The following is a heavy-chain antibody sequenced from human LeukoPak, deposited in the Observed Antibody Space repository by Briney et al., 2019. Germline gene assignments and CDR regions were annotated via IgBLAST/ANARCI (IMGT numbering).Heavy chain of an antibody. J-gene: IGHJ4*02. CDR2: ISSSSSYI. CDR1: GFTFSSYS. Sequence: PGGSLRLSCAASGFTFSSYSMNWVRQAPGKGLEWVSSISSSSSYIYYADSVKGRFTISRDNAKNSLYLQMNSLRAEDTAVYYCARDLEDSVNSFDYWGQGTLVTVSS. D-gene: IGHD4-17*01. CDR3: ARDLEDSVNSFDY. V-gene: IGHV3-21*01.